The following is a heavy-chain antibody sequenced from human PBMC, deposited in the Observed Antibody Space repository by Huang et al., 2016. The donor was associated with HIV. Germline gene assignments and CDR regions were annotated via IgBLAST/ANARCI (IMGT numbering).Heavy chain of an antibody. CDR2: IYYTGTT. J-gene: IGHJ3*02. V-gene: IGHV4-39*01. D-gene: IGHD3-22*01. CDR1: GGSISSSTYS. Sequence: QLQLQESGPGLVKPSETLSLTCTVSGGSISSSTYSWGWIRQPPEKGLEWIGSIYYTGTTYSNPSFTRRVTISVDTSKNQFSRRLSSVTAADSAVYYCARQLRVVVIGPGLDAFDIWGQGTMVTVSS. CDR3: ARQLRVVVIGPGLDAFDI.